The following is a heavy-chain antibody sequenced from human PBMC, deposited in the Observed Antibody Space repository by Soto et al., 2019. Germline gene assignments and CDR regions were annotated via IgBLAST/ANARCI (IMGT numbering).Heavy chain of an antibody. D-gene: IGHD2-2*03. CDR2: ISGSGGST. V-gene: IGHV3-23*01. CDR1: GFTFNNYA. J-gene: IGHJ4*02. CDR3: AKGQDGYCSGTSCYLLEH. Sequence: EVQLLESGGDWVQPGGSLRLSCAAAGFTFNNYAMSWVRQAPGKGLECVSGISGSGGSTFYADTVRGRFTISRDNSKNTLYLQINSLRDEDTAVYYCAKGQDGYCSGTSCYLLEHWGQGTLVSVSS.